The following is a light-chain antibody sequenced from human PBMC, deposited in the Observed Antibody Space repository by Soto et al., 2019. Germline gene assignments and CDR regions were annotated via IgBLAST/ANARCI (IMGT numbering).Light chain of an antibody. Sequence: QPVLTQPPSASGSPGQSVTISCTGTSSDISVYNYVSWYQQHPGKAPKLMIYEVSERPSGVPDRFSGSKSGNTASLTVSGLQTEDEADYYCSSYAGSNNLYVFGTGTKLTVL. J-gene: IGLJ1*01. V-gene: IGLV2-8*01. CDR3: SSYAGSNNLYV. CDR1: SSDISVYNY. CDR2: EVS.